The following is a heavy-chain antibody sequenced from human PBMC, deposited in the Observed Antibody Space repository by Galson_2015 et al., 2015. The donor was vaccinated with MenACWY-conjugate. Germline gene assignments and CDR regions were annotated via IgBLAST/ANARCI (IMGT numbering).Heavy chain of an antibody. J-gene: IGHJ4*02. CDR1: GFTFSSYW. CDR3: AVCCSSVRDCGGSGCY. V-gene: IGHV3-74*01. D-gene: IGHD2-2*01. CDR2: ISSGGSSI. Sequence: SLRLSCAASGFTFSSYWMHWVRQAPGKGLVWVSLISSGGSSISYADSVKGRFTISRDNAKNTMYLRMNSLRAEDTAVYYCAVCCSSVRDCGGSGCYWGQGTLVTVSS.